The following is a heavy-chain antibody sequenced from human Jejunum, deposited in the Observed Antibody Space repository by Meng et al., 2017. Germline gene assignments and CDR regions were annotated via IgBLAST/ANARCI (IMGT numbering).Heavy chain of an antibody. J-gene: IGHJ4*02. CDR3: ASRPVGIRTYYFDC. D-gene: IGHD2-21*01. V-gene: IGHV4-4*02. CDR2: VFHSGTP. CDR1: GCSITSTKW. Sequence: QVPLQGSGPGLGKPSGTLSLTCAVSGCSITSTKWWSWVRQTPGKGLEWIGEVFHSGTPNYNPSLMSRLTMSVDKSKNQFSLNLTSVTAADTAVYYCASRPVGIRTYYFDCWGQGTLVTVSS.